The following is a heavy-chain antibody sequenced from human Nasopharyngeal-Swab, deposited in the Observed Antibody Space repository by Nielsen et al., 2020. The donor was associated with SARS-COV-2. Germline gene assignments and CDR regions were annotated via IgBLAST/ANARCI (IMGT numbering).Heavy chain of an antibody. J-gene: IGHJ6*02. D-gene: IGHD5-18*01. Sequence: GGSLRLSCAASGFTFSTYGMHWVRQAPGTGLEGVAVMSYGGSNKHYADSVKGRFTIPRDSSKSTLYLQMNSLRAEDTAVYYCAKALAAMDDYYYYGMDVWGQGTTVTVSS. CDR3: AKALAAMDDYYYYGMDV. CDR1: GFTFSTYG. V-gene: IGHV3-30*18. CDR2: MSYGGSNK.